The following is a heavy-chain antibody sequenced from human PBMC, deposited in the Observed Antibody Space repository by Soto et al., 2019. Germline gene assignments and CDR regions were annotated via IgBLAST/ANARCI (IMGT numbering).Heavy chain of an antibody. CDR2: ISYDGSNK. D-gene: IGHD3-10*01. V-gene: IGHV3-30*18. Sequence: QVQLVESGGGVVQPGRSLRLSCAASGFTFSSYGMHWVRQAPGKGLEWVAVISYDGSNKYYADSVKGRFTISRDNSKNTLYLQMNSLRAEDTAVYYCANSIGGGWGSYYGGGYYGMDVWGQGTTVTVSS. CDR3: ANSIGGGWGSYYGGGYYGMDV. J-gene: IGHJ6*02. CDR1: GFTFSSYG.